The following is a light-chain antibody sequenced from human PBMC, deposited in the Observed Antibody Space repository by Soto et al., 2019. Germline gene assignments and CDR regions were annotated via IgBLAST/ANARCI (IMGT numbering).Light chain of an antibody. J-gene: IGLJ2*01. CDR1: SSNIESNY. CDR2: RNN. CDR3: AAWDDILGSVV. Sequence: QSVLTQPPSASGTPGQRVTISCSGSSSNIESNYVYWYQQLPGTAPKLLIYRNNQRPSGVPDRFSGSKSGTSASLAISGLRSEDAADYYCAAWDDILGSVVFGGGTKLTVL. V-gene: IGLV1-47*01.